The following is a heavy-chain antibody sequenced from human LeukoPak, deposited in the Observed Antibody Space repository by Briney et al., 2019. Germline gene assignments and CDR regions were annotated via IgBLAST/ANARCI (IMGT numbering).Heavy chain of an antibody. CDR1: GGSLSRGGYS. D-gene: IGHD3-22*01. V-gene: IGHV4-30-2*01. CDR2: IYHSGST. J-gene: IGHJ4*02. CDR3: ARVAYSSGYFFDY. Sequence: SETLSLTCAVSGGSLSRGGYSWRWVRQPPGTGLEWLGYIYHSGSTYYNPSLKSRVTISVDRSKNQFSLKLSSVTAADTAVYYCARVAYSSGYFFDYWGQGTLVTVSS.